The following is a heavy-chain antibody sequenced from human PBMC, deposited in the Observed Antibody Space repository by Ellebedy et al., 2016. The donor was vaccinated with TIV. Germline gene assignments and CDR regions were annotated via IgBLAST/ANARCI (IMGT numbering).Heavy chain of an antibody. CDR2: INAGNGNT. CDR1: GYTFTSYA. Sequence: AASVQVSCKASGYTFTSYAMHWVRQAPGQRLEWMGWINAGNGNTKYSQEFHGRVTITRDTSASTAYMELRSLRSEDTAVYYCAREGGYNWFDPWGQGTLVTVSS. CDR3: AREGGYNWFDP. V-gene: IGHV1-3*01. J-gene: IGHJ5*02.